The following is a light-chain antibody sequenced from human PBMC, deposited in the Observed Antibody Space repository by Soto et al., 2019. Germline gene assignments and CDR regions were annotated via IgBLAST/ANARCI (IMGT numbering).Light chain of an antibody. Sequence: EIVMTQSPATLSVSPGERATLSCRASQSVSSNLAWYQQKPGQAPRLLIYGASTRATGIPARFSGSGSGTEFTLTISSLQSEDFAVYYCQQHNNWPPWTFGQGTKVDI. CDR3: QQHNNWPPWT. J-gene: IGKJ1*01. V-gene: IGKV3-15*01. CDR1: QSVSSN. CDR2: GAS.